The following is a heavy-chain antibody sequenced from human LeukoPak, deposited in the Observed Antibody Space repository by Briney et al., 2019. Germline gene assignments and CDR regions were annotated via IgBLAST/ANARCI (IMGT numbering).Heavy chain of an antibody. J-gene: IGHJ4*02. Sequence: GGSLRLSCAASGFILSDYNMNWVRQAPGKGLEWVSFISISGSYITYADSVKGRFTISRDNAKNSLYLQMNSLRAEDTAVYYCARDLSATARAYDYWGERTRVTVSS. CDR1: GFILSDYN. CDR3: ARDLSATARAYDY. V-gene: IGHV3-21*01. D-gene: IGHD2-15*01. CDR2: ISISGSYI.